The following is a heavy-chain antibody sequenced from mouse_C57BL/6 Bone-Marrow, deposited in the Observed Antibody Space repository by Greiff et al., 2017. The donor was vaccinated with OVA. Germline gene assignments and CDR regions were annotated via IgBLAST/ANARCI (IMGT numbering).Heavy chain of an antibody. J-gene: IGHJ2*01. CDR3: AREGNTGYFDY. CDR2: IYPRSGNT. Sequence: VQLQESGAELARPGASVKLSCKASGYTFTSYGISWVKQRTGQGLEWIGEIYPRSGNTYYNEKFKGKATLTADKSSSTAYMELRSLTSEDSAVYFCAREGNTGYFDYWGQGTTLTVSS. V-gene: IGHV1-81*01. CDR1: GYTFTSYG.